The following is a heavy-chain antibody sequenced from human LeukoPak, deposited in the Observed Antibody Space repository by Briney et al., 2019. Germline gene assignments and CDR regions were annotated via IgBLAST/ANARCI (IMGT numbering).Heavy chain of an antibody. D-gene: IGHD3-22*01. CDR3: AKDARYYYDSSGYYSNWFDP. CDR2: ISGSGGST. J-gene: IGHJ5*02. V-gene: IGHV3-23*01. CDR1: GFTFSSYA. Sequence: GGSLRLSCAASGFTFSSYAMSWVRQAPGKGLEWVSAISGSGGSTYYADSVKGRFTISRDNSKNTLYLQMNSLRAEDTAVYYCAKDARYYYDSSGYYSNWFDPWGQGTLVTVSS.